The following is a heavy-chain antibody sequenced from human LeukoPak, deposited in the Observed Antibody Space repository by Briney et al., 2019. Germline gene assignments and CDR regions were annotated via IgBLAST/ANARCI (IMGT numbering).Heavy chain of an antibody. J-gene: IGHJ4*02. Sequence: SETLSLTCTVSGGSISSYYWSWIRQPPGKGLEWIGYIYYSGSTNYNPSLKSRVTISVDTSKNQFSLKLSSVTAADTAVYYCARVRSSGWFDYWGQGTLVTVSS. CDR1: GGSISSYY. CDR2: IYYSGST. D-gene: IGHD6-19*01. CDR3: ARVRSSGWFDY. V-gene: IGHV4-59*12.